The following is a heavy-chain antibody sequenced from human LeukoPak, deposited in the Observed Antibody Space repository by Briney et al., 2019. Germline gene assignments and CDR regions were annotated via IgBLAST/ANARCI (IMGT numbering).Heavy chain of an antibody. CDR2: INPNSGDT. Sequence: ASVEVSCXASGYTLIDYYIHWVRQAPGQGLEWMGWINPNSGDTNYAQKFQGRVTMTRDTSISTAYMELSRLRSDDTAVYYCASISHVWSGYYTENFDYWGQGTLVTVSS. J-gene: IGHJ4*02. CDR3: ASISHVWSGYYTENFDY. D-gene: IGHD3-3*02. V-gene: IGHV1-2*02. CDR1: GYTLIDYY.